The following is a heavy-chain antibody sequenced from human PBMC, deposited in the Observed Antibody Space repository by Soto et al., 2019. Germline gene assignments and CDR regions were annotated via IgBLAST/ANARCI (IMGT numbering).Heavy chain of an antibody. J-gene: IGHJ4*02. D-gene: IGHD5-18*01. CDR1: GYTFTNYA. V-gene: IGHV1-3*01. CDR2: INPGNGNT. CDR3: ARSAGGGRMVTSFDY. Sequence: ASVKVSCKASGYTFTNYAMHWVRQAPGQRLEWMGWINPGNGNTKYSQKLQGRVTITRDTSASTAYMELSSLRSEDTAVYHCARSAGGGRMVTSFDYWGQGTLVTVSS.